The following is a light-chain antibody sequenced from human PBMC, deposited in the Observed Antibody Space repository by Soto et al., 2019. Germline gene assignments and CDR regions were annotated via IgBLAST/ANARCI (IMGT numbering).Light chain of an antibody. J-gene: IGLJ3*02. V-gene: IGLV2-14*01. Sequence: QSVLTQPASVSGSPGQSITISCTGTSYDVGAYNYVSWYQQHPGKAPKLMISEVSNRPSGISNRFSGSKSGNTASLTISGLQAEDEADYYCNSYTIASTWVFGGGTKLT. CDR2: EVS. CDR1: SYDVGAYNY. CDR3: NSYTIASTWV.